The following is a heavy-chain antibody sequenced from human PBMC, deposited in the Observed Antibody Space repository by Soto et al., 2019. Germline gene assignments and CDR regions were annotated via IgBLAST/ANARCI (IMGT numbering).Heavy chain of an antibody. CDR3: ARSNNYGSGSPTSRGYYYYLDV. J-gene: IGHJ6*03. D-gene: IGHD3-10*01. Sequence: QVQLVQSGAEVKKPGASVKVSCKASGYTFTGYYMHWVRQAPGQGLEWMGWINPNSGGTNYAQKFQGWVTMTRDTPISTSYMELSRLRSDDTAVYYCARSNNYGSGSPTSRGYYYYLDVWGKVTTVTVSS. CDR2: INPNSGGT. V-gene: IGHV1-2*04. CDR1: GYTFTGYY.